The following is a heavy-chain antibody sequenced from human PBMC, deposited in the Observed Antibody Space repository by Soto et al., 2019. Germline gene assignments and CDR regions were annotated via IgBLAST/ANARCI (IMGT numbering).Heavy chain of an antibody. CDR2: TNYNGRT. CDR1: GGSISTYY. CDR3: ARYAGSSWFDY. J-gene: IGHJ4*02. V-gene: IGHV4-59*01. D-gene: IGHD6-13*01. Sequence: SDTLSLTCTVSGGSISTYYWSWIRQPPGKGLEWIGYTNYNGRTNYNPSLKSRVTMSLDTSKNQFSLKLRSVTAADTAVFYCARYAGSSWFDYWGQGTLVTVYS.